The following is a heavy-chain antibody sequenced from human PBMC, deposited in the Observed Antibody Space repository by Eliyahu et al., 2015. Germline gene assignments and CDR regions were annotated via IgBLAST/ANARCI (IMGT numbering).Heavy chain of an antibody. D-gene: IGHD2-15*01. V-gene: IGHV3-21*01. CDR3: ARSYCSGGSCYSGDAFDI. CDR2: ISSSGTYI. J-gene: IGHJ3*02. Sequence: EVQLVESGGGLVKSGGSLXLSCAASGFTFXXXXXNWVRQAPGKGLEWVSFISSSGTYIYFADSVKGRFTISRDNAKNSLYLQMNSLRVEDTAVYYCARSYCSGGSCYSGDAFDIWGQGTMVTVSS. CDR1: GFTFXXXX.